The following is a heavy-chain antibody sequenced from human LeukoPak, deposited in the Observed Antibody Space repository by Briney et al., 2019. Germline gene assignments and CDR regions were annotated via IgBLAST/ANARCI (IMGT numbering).Heavy chain of an antibody. CDR3: ARDDYSSSDY. CDR1: GFTVSRYW. J-gene: IGHJ4*02. CDR2: IKQDGSEK. Sequence: GGSLRLSCAASGFTVSRYWMSWVRQAPGKGLEWVANIKQDGSEKYYVDSVKGRFTISRDNAKNSLYLQMNSLRAEDTAVYYCARDDYSSSDYWGQGTLVTVSS. D-gene: IGHD6-6*01. V-gene: IGHV3-7*03.